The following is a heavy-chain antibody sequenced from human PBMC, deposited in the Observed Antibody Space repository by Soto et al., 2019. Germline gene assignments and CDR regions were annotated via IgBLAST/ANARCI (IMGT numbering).Heavy chain of an antibody. CDR1: GYTFTSYG. CDR2: ISAYNGNT. V-gene: IGHV1-18*01. CDR3: ARDQGYCISTSCPDDAFDI. J-gene: IGHJ3*02. Sequence: ASVKVSCKASGYTFTSYGISWVRQAPGQGLEWMGWISAYNGNTNYAQKLQGRVTMTTDTSTSTAYMELRSLRSDDTAVYYCARDQGYCISTSCPDDAFDIWGQGTMVTVS. D-gene: IGHD2-2*01.